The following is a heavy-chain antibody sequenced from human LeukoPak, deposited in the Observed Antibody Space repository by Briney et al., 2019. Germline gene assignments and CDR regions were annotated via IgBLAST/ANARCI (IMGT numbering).Heavy chain of an antibody. V-gene: IGHV3-23*01. CDR1: GFTFSSYG. CDR2: ISGNGGNT. CDR3: AKGGSAGGPNWFDP. J-gene: IGHJ5*02. D-gene: IGHD2-15*01. Sequence: GGSLRLSCAASGFTFSSYGMSWVRQAPGKGLEWVSAISGNGGNTSYANSVKGRFTISRDTSNNMLFLQMNSLRAGDTAVYYCAKGGSAGGPNWFDPWGQGTLVTVSS.